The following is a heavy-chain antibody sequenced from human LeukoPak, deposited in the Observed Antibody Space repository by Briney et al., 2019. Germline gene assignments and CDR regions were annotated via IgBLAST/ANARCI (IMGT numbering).Heavy chain of an antibody. CDR2: MSSPSAGSTI. V-gene: IGHV3-48*03. CDR3: ATTPDNTGYYFGH. Sequence: GGSLRLSCAVAGVIFSLSDMHSVRQAPGKCLGWLAYMSSPSAGSTIHYADSVKGRFTISRDSAKNTLFLQMDSPRAEDTAFYYCATTPDNTGYYFGHWGQGTLVTVSS. J-gene: IGHJ4*02. D-gene: IGHD2-2*03. CDR1: GVIFSLSD.